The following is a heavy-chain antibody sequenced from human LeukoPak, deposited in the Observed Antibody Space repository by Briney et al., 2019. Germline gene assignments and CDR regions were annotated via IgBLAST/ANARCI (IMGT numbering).Heavy chain of an antibody. CDR3: ATDVVGATTLDY. V-gene: IGHV3-23*01. CDR1: GFTFSGYA. J-gene: IGHJ4*02. D-gene: IGHD1-26*01. Sequence: GGSLRLSCAASGFTFSGYAMSWVRQAPGKGLEWVSTISDNGGRTYYADSVKGRFTISRDNSKNTLFLQMNSLRAEDSAVYYCATDVVGATTLDYWGQGTLVTVSS. CDR2: ISDNGGRT.